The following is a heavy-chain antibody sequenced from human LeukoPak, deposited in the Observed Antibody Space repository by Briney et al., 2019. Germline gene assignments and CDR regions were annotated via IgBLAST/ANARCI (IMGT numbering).Heavy chain of an antibody. D-gene: IGHD3-22*01. CDR3: ARDGPDRAAWFDP. CDR1: GYTFSSYG. Sequence: ASVKVSCKASGYTFSSYGISWVRQAPGRGLEWMGWISGYNGNTNYAQKVQGRVTMTTDPFTSTAYMELRSLRSDDTAVYYCARDGPDRAAWFDPWGQGTLVTVSS. V-gene: IGHV1-18*01. J-gene: IGHJ5*02. CDR2: ISGYNGNT.